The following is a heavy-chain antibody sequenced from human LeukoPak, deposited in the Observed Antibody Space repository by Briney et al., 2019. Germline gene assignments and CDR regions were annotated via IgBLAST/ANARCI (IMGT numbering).Heavy chain of an antibody. V-gene: IGHV3-23*01. D-gene: IGHD6-19*01. Sequence: GGSLRLSCAASGFTFSNYAMSWVRQAPGKGLEWVSVFSGSAGSTLYADPVKGRFSISRDNSKNTMYLLMNSLRAEDTAVYYCAKDSGDSSGWFSYFDYWGQGTLVTVSS. CDR1: GFTFSNYA. J-gene: IGHJ4*02. CDR2: FSGSAGST. CDR3: AKDSGDSSGWFSYFDY.